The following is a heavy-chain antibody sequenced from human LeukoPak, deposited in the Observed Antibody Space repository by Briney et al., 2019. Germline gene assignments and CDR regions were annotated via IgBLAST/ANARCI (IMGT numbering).Heavy chain of an antibody. CDR3: ARSPKGYCSGGSCYPFYYFDY. J-gene: IGHJ4*02. D-gene: IGHD2-15*01. CDR2: IIPIFGTA. CDR1: GGTFSSYA. Sequence: SVKVSCKASGGTFSSYAISWVRQAPGQGLEWMGGIIPIFGTANYAQKFQGRVTITADESTSTAYMELSSLRSEDTAVYYCARSPKGYCSGGSCYPFYYFDYWGQGTLVTVSS. V-gene: IGHV1-69*13.